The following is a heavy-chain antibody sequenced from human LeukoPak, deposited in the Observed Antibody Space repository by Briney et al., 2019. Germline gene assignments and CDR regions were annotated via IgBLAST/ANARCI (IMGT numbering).Heavy chain of an antibody. V-gene: IGHV4-39*06. Sequence: SETLSLTCTVSGGSISSSSYYWGWIRQPPGTGLEWIGSIYYSGSTSYNPSLKSRVTISVDTSKNQFTLKLSPVTAAATAVYYCARDRDLWSGYYYMDVWGKGTTVTVSS. CDR2: IYYSGST. CDR1: GGSISSSSYY. J-gene: IGHJ6*03. D-gene: IGHD3-3*01. CDR3: ARDRDLWSGYYYMDV.